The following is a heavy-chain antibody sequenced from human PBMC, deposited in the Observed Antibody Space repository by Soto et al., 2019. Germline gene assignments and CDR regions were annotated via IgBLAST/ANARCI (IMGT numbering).Heavy chain of an antibody. D-gene: IGHD2-15*01. CDR3: ARHKWWSCYFFDY. Sequence: SETLSLTCTVSGGSISSTYWWSWVRQPPGKGPEWIGEINHRGSANYNPSLKSRVTMSLDISKSQFSLKLSSVTAADTAVYYCARHKWWSCYFFDYWGQGALVTVSS. V-gene: IGHV4-4*02. CDR2: INHRGSA. CDR1: GGSISSTYW. J-gene: IGHJ4*02.